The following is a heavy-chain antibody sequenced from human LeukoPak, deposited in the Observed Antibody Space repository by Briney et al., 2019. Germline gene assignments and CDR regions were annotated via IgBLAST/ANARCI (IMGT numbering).Heavy chain of an antibody. CDR3: ARDSSSWYSLS. D-gene: IGHD6-13*01. V-gene: IGHV3-21*01. CDR1: GFTFSSYS. Sequence: GGSLRLSCAASGFTFSSYSMNWVRQAPGKGLEWVSSISSSSSYLYYADSVKGRFTISRDNAKNSLYLQMNSLRAEDTAVYYCARDSSSWYSLSWGQGTLVTVSS. CDR2: ISSSSSYL. J-gene: IGHJ4*02.